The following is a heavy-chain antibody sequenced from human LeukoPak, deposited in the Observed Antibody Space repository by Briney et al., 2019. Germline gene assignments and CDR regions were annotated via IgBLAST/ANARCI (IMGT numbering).Heavy chain of an antibody. CDR1: GGSVSSGSYY. D-gene: IGHD4-23*01. V-gene: IGHV4-61*01. CDR3: ARATVLTPGYFDY. CDR2: FYYSGST. J-gene: IGHJ4*02. Sequence: SETLSLTCTVSGGSVSSGSYYWSWIRQPPGKGLEWIGYFYYSGSTNYNPSLKSRVTISVDTSKNQFSLRLSSVTAADTAVYYCARATVLTPGYFDYWAQGPLATVSS.